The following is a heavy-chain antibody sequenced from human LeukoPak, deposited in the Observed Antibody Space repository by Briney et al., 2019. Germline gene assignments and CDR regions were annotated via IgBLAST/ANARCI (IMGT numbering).Heavy chain of an antibody. CDR3: ARDSGSADAFDI. V-gene: IGHV4-59*01. CDR2: IYSSGST. D-gene: IGHD6-6*01. J-gene: IGHJ3*02. CDR1: GGSISSYY. Sequence: SETLSLTCTVSGGSISSYYWSWIRQPPGKGLEWIGYIYSSGSTNYNPSLKSRITISVDTSKNQFSLKLSSVTAADTAVYYCARDSGSADAFDIWGQGTMVTVSS.